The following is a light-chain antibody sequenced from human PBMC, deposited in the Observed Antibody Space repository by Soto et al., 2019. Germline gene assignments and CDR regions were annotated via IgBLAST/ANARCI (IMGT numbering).Light chain of an antibody. V-gene: IGKV3-15*01. CDR3: QQYNNWWT. Sequence: EIVMTQSPATLSLSPGERATLSCRASQSVSSNLAWYQQKPGHTPRLLIYRASTRATGIPDRFSGSGSGTEFTLTISSLQSEDFAVYYCQQYNNWWTFGQGTKVEIK. CDR2: RAS. CDR1: QSVSSN. J-gene: IGKJ1*01.